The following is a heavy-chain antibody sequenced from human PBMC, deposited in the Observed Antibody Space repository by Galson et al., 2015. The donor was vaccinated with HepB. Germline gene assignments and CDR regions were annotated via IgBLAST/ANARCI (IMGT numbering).Heavy chain of an antibody. Sequence: QSGAEVKKPGESLKISCKGSGYSFTSYWIGWVRQMPGKGLEWMGIIYPGDSDTRYSPSFQGQVTISADKSISTAYLQWSSLKASDTAMYYCARPAFAAPARNKLAPLLLDAFDIWGQGTMVTVSS. CDR2: IYPGDSDT. D-gene: IGHD2-15*01. CDR3: ARPAFAAPARNKLAPLLLDAFDI. CDR1: GYSFTSYW. V-gene: IGHV5-51*03. J-gene: IGHJ3*02.